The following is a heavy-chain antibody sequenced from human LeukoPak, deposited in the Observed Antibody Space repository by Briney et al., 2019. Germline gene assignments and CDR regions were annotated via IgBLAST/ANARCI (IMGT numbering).Heavy chain of an antibody. CDR3: AKAIGTVARYYFDD. D-gene: IGHD1-1*01. CDR2: ISAIGGST. V-gene: IGHV3-23*01. CDR1: GFIFSTYA. Sequence: PGGSLRLSCAASGFIFSTYAMSWVRQAPGKGLESVSGISAIGGSTYHADSVKARFTISKDNSKHTPYLQMNSLTADDTAVYFCAKAIGTVARYYFDDWGQGTLVTVSS. J-gene: IGHJ4*02.